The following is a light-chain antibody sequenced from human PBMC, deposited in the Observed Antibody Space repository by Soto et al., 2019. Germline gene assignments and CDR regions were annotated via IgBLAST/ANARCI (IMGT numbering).Light chain of an antibody. CDR3: QVWDNINDHDV. Sequence: QSALTQPPSASGSPGQSVTISCTGTSSDVGAYDYVSWYQQHPGKAPKLMIYEINKRPSGVPDRFSGSKSGNTASLTVIRVEAGDEAGYYCQVWDNINDHDVFGGGTKVTV. V-gene: IGLV2-8*01. CDR2: EIN. CDR1: SSDVGAYDY. J-gene: IGLJ1*01.